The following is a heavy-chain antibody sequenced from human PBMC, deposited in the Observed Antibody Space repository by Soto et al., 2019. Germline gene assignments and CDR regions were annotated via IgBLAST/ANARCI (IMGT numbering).Heavy chain of an antibody. CDR1: GFTFSYYW. J-gene: IGHJ4*02. Sequence: VHLEEYGGGLVQPGGSLRLSCAASGFTFSYYWMNWVRQAPGKGLEWVATINEDGNEDNLLDSVKGRFTISRDTAKNSLILQMISLRVDDTAVYYCARTGDGHHDFLDYWGQGALVSVSS. D-gene: IGHD1-1*01. CDR3: ARTGDGHHDFLDY. V-gene: IGHV3-7*01. CDR2: INEDGNED.